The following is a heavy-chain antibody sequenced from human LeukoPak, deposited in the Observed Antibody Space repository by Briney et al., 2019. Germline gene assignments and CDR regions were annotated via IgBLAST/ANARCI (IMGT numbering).Heavy chain of an antibody. CDR3: ASASRSGWYYF. CDR1: GFTFSSYG. D-gene: IGHD6-19*01. V-gene: IGHV3-7*01. Sequence: GGSLRLSCAASGFTFSSYGMHWVRQAPGKGLEWVANIKQDGSEKYYVDSVKGRFTISRDNAKNSLYLQMNSLRAEDTAVYYCASASRSGWYYFWGQGTLVTVSS. J-gene: IGHJ4*02. CDR2: IKQDGSEK.